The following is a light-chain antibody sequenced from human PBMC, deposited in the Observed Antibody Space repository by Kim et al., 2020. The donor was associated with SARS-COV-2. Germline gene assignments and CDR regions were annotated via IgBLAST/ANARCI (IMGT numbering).Light chain of an antibody. CDR1: SIGSKR. Sequence: PRKTARVSCGGNSIGSKRVHWYPQKSGQAPVLVIYYDSDRPSGIPERFSGSNSGNTATLTISRVEAGDEADYYCQVWDSSSDHRVVFGGGTQLTVL. V-gene: IGLV3-21*04. CDR2: YDS. CDR3: QVWDSSSDHRVV. J-gene: IGLJ2*01.